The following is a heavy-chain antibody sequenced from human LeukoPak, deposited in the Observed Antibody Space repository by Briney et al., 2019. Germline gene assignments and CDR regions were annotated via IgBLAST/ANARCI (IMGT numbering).Heavy chain of an antibody. J-gene: IGHJ4*02. V-gene: IGHV1-69*04. CDR1: GGTFSSYA. Sequence: SVTVSCKASGGTFSSYAISWVRQAPGQGLEWMGRIIPILGIANYAQKFQGRVTITADKSTSTAYMELSSLRSEDTAVYYCASYSGSSWYTASELDYWGQGTLVTVSS. CDR2: IIPILGIA. D-gene: IGHD6-13*01. CDR3: ASYSGSSWYTASELDY.